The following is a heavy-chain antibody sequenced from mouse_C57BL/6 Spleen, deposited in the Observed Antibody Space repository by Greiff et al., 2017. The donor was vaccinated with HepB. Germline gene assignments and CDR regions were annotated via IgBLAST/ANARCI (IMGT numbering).Heavy chain of an antibody. V-gene: IGHV5-6*01. CDR3: ARQGTGYFDV. CDR1: GFTFSSYG. Sequence: EVQVVESGGDLVKPGGSLKLSCAASGFTFSSYGMSWVRQTPDKRLEWVATISSGGSYTYYPDSVKGRFTISRDNAKNTLYLQMSSLKSEDTAMYYCARQGTGYFDVWGTGTTVTVSS. CDR2: ISSGGSYT. D-gene: IGHD3-3*01. J-gene: IGHJ1*03.